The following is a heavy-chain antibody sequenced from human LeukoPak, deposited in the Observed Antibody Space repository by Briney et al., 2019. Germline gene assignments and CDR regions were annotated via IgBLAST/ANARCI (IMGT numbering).Heavy chain of an antibody. V-gene: IGHV4-39*01. CDR1: GGPISSSLDF. D-gene: IGHD2-21*01. Sequence: SETLSLTCTVTGGPISSSLDFWGWIRQPPGKGLEWIGTLFYSGSTKYNPSLKSRVNIYAVTSKSQFSLKMTSVTAADTAVYYCARRAYSVPYAFEIWGQGTMVTVS. J-gene: IGHJ3*02. CDR2: LFYSGST. CDR3: ARRAYSVPYAFEI.